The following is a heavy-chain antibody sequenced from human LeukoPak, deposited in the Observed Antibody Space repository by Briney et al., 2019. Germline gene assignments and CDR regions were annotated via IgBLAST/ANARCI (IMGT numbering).Heavy chain of an antibody. V-gene: IGHV4-30-4*08. Sequence: YWIGWIRQPPGKGLEWIGYIYYSGSTYYNPSLKSRVTISVDTSKNQFFLKLSSVTAADTAVYYCARTRAYSGYYWFDPWGQGTLVTVSS. CDR1: Y. D-gene: IGHD3-22*01. J-gene: IGHJ5*02. CDR2: IYYSGST. CDR3: ARTRAYSGYYWFDP.